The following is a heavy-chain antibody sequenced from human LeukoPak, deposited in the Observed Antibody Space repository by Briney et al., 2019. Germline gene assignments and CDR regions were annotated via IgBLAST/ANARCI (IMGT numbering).Heavy chain of an antibody. D-gene: IGHD6-6*01. J-gene: IGHJ3*02. CDR3: ARRGISSSDAFDI. V-gene: IGHV4-59*01. Sequence: PSETLPLTCTVSGGSISSYYWSWIRQPPGKGLEWIGYIYYSGSTNYNPSLKSRVTISVDTSKNQFSLKLSSVTAADTAVYYCARRGISSSDAFDIWGQGTMVTVSS. CDR1: GGSISSYY. CDR2: IYYSGST.